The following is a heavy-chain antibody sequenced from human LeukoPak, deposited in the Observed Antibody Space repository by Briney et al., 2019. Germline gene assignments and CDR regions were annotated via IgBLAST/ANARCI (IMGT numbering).Heavy chain of an antibody. CDR2: IYYSRST. CDR1: GGSIISGGYY. V-gene: IGHV4-31*03. Sequence: SETLSLTCTVSGGSIISGGYYWSWIRQHPGKGLEWISYIYYSRSTYYNPSLKSRVTMSVDTSENQFSLKLSSVTAADTAVYYCATTVGSYSDYWSQGTLVTVSS. D-gene: IGHD3-16*01. CDR3: ATTVGSYSDY. J-gene: IGHJ4*02.